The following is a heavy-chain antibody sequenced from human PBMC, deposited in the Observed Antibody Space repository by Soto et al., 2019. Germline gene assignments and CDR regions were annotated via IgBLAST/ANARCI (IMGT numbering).Heavy chain of an antibody. J-gene: IGHJ4*02. V-gene: IGHV4-39*01. CDR3: ARQVDYDYVWGSPEYYFDY. CDR2: IYYSGST. CDR1: GGSISSSSYY. Sequence: SETLSLTCTVSGGSISSSSYYWGWIRQPPGKGLEWIGSIYYSGSTYYNPSLKSRVTISVDTSKNQFSLKLSSVTAADTAVYYCARQVDYDYVWGSPEYYFDYWGQGTLVTVSS. D-gene: IGHD3-16*01.